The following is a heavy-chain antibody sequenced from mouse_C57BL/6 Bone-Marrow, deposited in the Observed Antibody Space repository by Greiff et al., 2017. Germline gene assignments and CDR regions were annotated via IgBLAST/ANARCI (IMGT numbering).Heavy chain of an antibody. J-gene: IGHJ2*01. V-gene: IGHV5-4*01. Sequence: EVQLQQSGGGLVKPGGSLKLSCAASGFTFSSYAMSWVRQTPEKRLEWVATISDGGSYTYYPDNVKGRFTISRDNAKNNLYLQMSHLKSEDTAMYYCAREGYYYGSIPYYFDYWCQGTTLTVSS. CDR1: GFTFSSYA. D-gene: IGHD1-1*01. CDR2: ISDGGSYT. CDR3: AREGYYYGSIPYYFDY.